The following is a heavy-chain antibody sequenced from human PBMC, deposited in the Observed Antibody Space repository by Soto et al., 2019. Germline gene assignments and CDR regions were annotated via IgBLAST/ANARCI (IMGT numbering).Heavy chain of an antibody. CDR3: ARRALPDFYYMDV. CDR1: GFTLSGYA. Sequence: EVQLAESGGGLAQPGGSLRLSCAASGFTLSGYAMDWVRQAPGKGLEYVSGIRSNGVGTYYANSVQGRFTISRNNSKNTVYLQMGSLRPEDMAVYYCARRALPDFYYMDVWGKGTTVTVSS. CDR2: IRSNGVGT. V-gene: IGHV3-64*01. J-gene: IGHJ6*03.